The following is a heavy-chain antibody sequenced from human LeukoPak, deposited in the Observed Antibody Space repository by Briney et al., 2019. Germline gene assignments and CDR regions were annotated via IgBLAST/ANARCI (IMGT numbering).Heavy chain of an antibody. V-gene: IGHV3-74*01. D-gene: IGHD5-12*01. CDR2: INSDASST. J-gene: IGHJ5*02. CDR3: ARDIHSGFDQ. Sequence: PGGSLRLSCAASGFTFSSYWMHWVRQAPGTGLVWVSRINSDASSTNYADSVKGRFTISRDNAKNTLYLQMNSLRAEDTAVYYCARDIHSGFDQWGQGTLATVSS. CDR1: GFTFSSYW.